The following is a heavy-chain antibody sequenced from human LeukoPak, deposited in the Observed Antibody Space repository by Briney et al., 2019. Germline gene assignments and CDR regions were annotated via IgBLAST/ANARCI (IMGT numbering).Heavy chain of an antibody. CDR3: ARLGYDFWSGYDY. Sequence: PSETLSLTCTVSGGSISSGSYYWSWIRQPAGKGLEWIGSIYYSGSTYYNPSLKSRVTISVDTSKNQFSLKLSSVTAADTAVYYCARLGYDFWSGYDYWGQGTLVTVSS. J-gene: IGHJ4*02. CDR2: IYYSGST. V-gene: IGHV4-39*01. CDR1: GGSISSGSYY. D-gene: IGHD3-3*01.